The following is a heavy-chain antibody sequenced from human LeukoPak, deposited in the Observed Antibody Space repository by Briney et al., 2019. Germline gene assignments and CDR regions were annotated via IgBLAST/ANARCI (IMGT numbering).Heavy chain of an antibody. V-gene: IGHV3-53*01. CDR3: ARDRLSSGWSFDY. CDR2: IYSGGST. Sequence: GGSLRLSCAASGFTVSSNYMSWVRQAPGKGLEWVSVIYSGGSTYYADSVKDRFTISRDNSKNTLYLQMNSLRAEDTAVYYCARDRLSSGWSFDYWGQGTLVTVSS. J-gene: IGHJ4*02. CDR1: GFTVSSNY. D-gene: IGHD6-19*01.